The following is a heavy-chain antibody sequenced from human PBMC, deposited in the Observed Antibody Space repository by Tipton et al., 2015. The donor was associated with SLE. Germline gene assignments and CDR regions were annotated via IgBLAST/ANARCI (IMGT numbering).Heavy chain of an antibody. V-gene: IGHV3-33*08. CDR2: IWYDGSNK. Sequence: LSLTCSVYGDSLSGQYWSWIRQPPGKGLEWVAVIWYDGSNKYYADSVKGRFTISRDNSKNTLYLQMNSLRAEDTAVYYCARNLGSYYGMDVWGQGTTVTVSS. J-gene: IGHJ6*02. CDR3: ARNLGSYYGMDV. CDR1: GDSLSGQY. D-gene: IGHD3-16*01.